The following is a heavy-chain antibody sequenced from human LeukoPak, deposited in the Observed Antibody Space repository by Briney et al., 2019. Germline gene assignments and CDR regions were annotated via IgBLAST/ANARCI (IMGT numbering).Heavy chain of an antibody. CDR2: INPSAGST. D-gene: IGHD3-10*01. V-gene: IGHV1-46*01. CDR1: GYTFTSYY. CDR3: ARGYFGSGSYGAFDI. J-gene: IGHJ3*02. Sequence: ASEKVSCKASGYTFTSYYMHWVRQAPGQGLEWMGIINPSAGSTNYAQKFQGRVTVTRDTSTSTVYMELSSLRSDDTAVYYCARGYFGSGSYGAFDIWGQGTMVTVSS.